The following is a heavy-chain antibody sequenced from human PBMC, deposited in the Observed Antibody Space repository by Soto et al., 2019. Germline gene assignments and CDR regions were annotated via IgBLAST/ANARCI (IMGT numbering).Heavy chain of an antibody. Sequence: QVQLVQSGAEVKKPGSSVKVSCKASGGTFSSYAISWVRQAPGQGLEWMGGIIPIFGTANYAQKFQGRVTITADESTSTAYMELSSLRSEDTAVYYCARAHPPGVGGNSVGGPGSGWFDPWGQGTLVTVSS. D-gene: IGHD2-21*02. CDR3: ARAHPPGVGGNSVGGPGSGWFDP. J-gene: IGHJ5*02. CDR1: GGTFSSYA. CDR2: IIPIFGTA. V-gene: IGHV1-69*01.